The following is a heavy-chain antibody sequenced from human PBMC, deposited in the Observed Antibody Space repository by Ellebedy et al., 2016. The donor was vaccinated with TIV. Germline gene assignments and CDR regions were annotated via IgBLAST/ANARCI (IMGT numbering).Heavy chain of an antibody. CDR2: VYHTATT. Sequence: MPSETLSLTCTVSGGSISGYYWSWIRQPPEKGPEWIGYVYHTATTSYNPSLKSRVTISGDTSKNQFSLKLNSVTAADTAVYYCATYNMGRLDHWGQGALVTVSS. D-gene: IGHD1-1*01. CDR1: GGSISGYY. V-gene: IGHV4-59*08. J-gene: IGHJ4*02. CDR3: ATYNMGRLDH.